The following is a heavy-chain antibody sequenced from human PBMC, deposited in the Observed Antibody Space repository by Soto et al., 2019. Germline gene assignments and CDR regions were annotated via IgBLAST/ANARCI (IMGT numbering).Heavy chain of an antibody. J-gene: IGHJ6*02. CDR2: ISYDGSNK. CDR1: GFTFSSYA. D-gene: IGHD3-22*01. CDR3: AREISITMIDPLFDYYDYGMDV. Sequence: QVQLVESGGGVVQPGRSLRLSCAASGFTFSSYAMHWVRQAPGKGLEWVAVISYDGSNKYYADSVKGRFTISRDNSKNTLYLQMNSLGAEDTAVYYCAREISITMIDPLFDYYDYGMDVWGQGTTVTVSS. V-gene: IGHV3-30-3*01.